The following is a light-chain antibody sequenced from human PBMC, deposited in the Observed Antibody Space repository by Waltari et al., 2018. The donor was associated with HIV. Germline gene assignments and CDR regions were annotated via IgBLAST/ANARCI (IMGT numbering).Light chain of an antibody. CDR2: DAS. CDR3: QQRSNWPPAYT. CDR1: QIVSTY. Sequence: IVLTQLPATLLLSPGRRVTLSCRASQIVSTYSACYQQKPGQAPRLLIYDASTRAAGIPARFSGSGSGTDFTLTMSSLETEDFAVYYCQQRSNWPPAYTFGQGTKLEIK. V-gene: IGKV3-11*01. J-gene: IGKJ2*01.